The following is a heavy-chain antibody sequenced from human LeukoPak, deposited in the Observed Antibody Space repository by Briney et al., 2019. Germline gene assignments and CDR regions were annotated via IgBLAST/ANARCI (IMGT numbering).Heavy chain of an antibody. CDR2: MHVSGST. CDR1: GDSGGSISSGIYY. J-gene: IGHJ3*02. CDR3: ARGVPDAFDI. V-gene: IGHV4-39*07. Sequence: SETLSLTCSVSGDSGGSISSGIYYWGWIRQPPGKGLEWIGNMHVSGSTDYNASLKSRISTSLDTSKSQFSLKLRSVTAADTAVYYCARGVPDAFDIWGQGTMVTVSS. D-gene: IGHD4/OR15-4a*01.